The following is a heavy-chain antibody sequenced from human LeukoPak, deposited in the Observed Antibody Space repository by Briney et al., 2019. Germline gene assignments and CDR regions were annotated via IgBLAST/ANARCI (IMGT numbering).Heavy chain of an antibody. CDR3: ARVDEDGFDY. Sequence: SVKVSCKASGGTFSSYAISWVRQAPGQGLEWMGGIIPIFGTSNYAQKFQGRVTITADKSTSTAYMELSSLRSDDTAVYYCARVDEDGFDYWGQGTRVTVSS. CDR2: IIPIFGTS. V-gene: IGHV1-69*06. CDR1: GGTFSSYA. J-gene: IGHJ4*02.